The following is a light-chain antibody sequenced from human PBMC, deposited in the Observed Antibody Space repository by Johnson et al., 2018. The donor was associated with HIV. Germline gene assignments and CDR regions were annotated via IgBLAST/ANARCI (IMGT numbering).Light chain of an antibody. Sequence: QSVLTQPPSVSAAPGQKVTISCSGSSSNIGNNYVSWYQQLPGTAPKLLIYEKNKRPSGIPDRFSGSKSGTSATLGITGLQTGDEADYYCATWDRSLTIGGVFGTGPKVTVL. CDR2: EKN. CDR1: SSNIGNNY. V-gene: IGLV1-51*02. CDR3: ATWDRSLTIGGV. J-gene: IGLJ1*01.